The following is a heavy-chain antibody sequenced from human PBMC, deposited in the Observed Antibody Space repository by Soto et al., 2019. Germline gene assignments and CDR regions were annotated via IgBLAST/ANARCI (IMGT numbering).Heavy chain of an antibody. Sequence: EVQLLESGGGLVQPGGSLRLSCAASGFTFSSYAMSWVRQAPGKGLEWVSAISGSGGSTYYADSVKGRFTISRDNSKNTLYLQMNSLRAEDTAVYYCAKDSPLNITIFGVALDVWGKGTTVTVSS. CDR3: AKDSPLNITIFGVALDV. D-gene: IGHD3-3*01. CDR2: ISGSGGST. J-gene: IGHJ6*04. V-gene: IGHV3-23*01. CDR1: GFTFSSYA.